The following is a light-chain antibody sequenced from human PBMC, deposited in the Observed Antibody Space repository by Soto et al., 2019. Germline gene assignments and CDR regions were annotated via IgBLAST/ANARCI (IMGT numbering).Light chain of an antibody. CDR3: QKYSHLVT. J-gene: IGKJ2*01. Sequence: IQMTQSPSTLSAPVGDRVTITCQASQTISTLLAWFQHKPGKAPNLLIYDASNLESGVPSRFSGSGSGTEFTLTISSLQSDESATYFCQKYSHLVTFGQGTKLEIK. CDR2: DAS. V-gene: IGKV1-5*01. CDR1: QTISTL.